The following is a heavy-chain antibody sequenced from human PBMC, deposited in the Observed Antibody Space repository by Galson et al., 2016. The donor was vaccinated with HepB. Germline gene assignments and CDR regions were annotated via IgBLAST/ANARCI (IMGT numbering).Heavy chain of an antibody. CDR1: GFSFMSYA. CDR2: ISGSGVNT. Sequence: SLRLSCAASGFSFMSYAMSWVRQAPGKGLEWVSAISGSGVNTYYIDSVKGRFTVSRANSKDTLYLQMNSLRAEDTAIYYCAKVPDSGWYGGLDYWGQGALVTVSS. J-gene: IGHJ4*02. D-gene: IGHD6-13*01. CDR3: AKVPDSGWYGGLDY. V-gene: IGHV3-23*01.